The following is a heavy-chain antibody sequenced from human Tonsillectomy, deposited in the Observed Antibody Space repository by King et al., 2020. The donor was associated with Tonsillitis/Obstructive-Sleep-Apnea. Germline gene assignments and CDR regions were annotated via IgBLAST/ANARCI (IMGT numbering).Heavy chain of an antibody. D-gene: IGHD1-1*01. J-gene: IGHJ6*03. CDR1: NGSISSAGYY. CDR2: ISYSGNA. CDR3: ASTTPPYYYYYMDV. Sequence: PLQESGPGLVKPSQTLSLTCTVSNGSISSAGYYWSWIRQHPGQGLEWIGYISYSGNAYYNPSLKSRVIISLDTSKNQFSLNLSSVTAADTAVYYCASTTPPYYYYYMDVWGTGTTVAVSS. V-gene: IGHV4-31*03.